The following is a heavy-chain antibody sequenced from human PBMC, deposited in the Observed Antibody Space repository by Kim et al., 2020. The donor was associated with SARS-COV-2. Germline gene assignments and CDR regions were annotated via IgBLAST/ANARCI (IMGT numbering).Heavy chain of an antibody. CDR2: ISWNSGSI. D-gene: IGHD2-2*01. CDR3: AKDITLGYRSSTSCYAFDI. Sequence: GGSLRLSCAASGFTFGDYAMHWVRQAPGKGLEWVSGISWNSGSIGYADSVKGRFTISRDNAKNSLYLQMNSLRAEDTALYYCAKDITLGYRSSTSCYAFDIWGHGAMGTVSP. J-gene: IGHJ3*02. V-gene: IGHV3-9*01. CDR1: GFTFGDYA.